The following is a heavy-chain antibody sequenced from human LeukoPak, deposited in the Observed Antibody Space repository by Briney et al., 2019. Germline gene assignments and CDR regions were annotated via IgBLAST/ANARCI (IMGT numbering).Heavy chain of an antibody. CDR1: GDSISGSSYY. CDR3: ARDLSTTTWFDP. D-gene: IGHD1-1*01. CDR2: IYYGGNT. J-gene: IGHJ5*02. V-gene: IGHV4-39*07. Sequence: KSSETLSLTCTVSGDSISGSSYYWGWIRQPPGKGLEWIGSIYYGGNTYYKPSLKSRVTISVDTSKNHYSLRLSSVTAADTAVYYCARDLSTTTWFDPWGQGTLVTVSS.